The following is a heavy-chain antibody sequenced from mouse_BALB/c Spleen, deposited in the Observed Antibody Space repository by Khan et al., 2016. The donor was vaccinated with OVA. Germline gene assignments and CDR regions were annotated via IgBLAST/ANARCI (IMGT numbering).Heavy chain of an antibody. V-gene: IGHV3-2*02. D-gene: IGHD2-14*01. Sequence: EVQLQESGPGLLKPSQSLSLTCTVTGYSITSDYAWNWIRQFPGNKLEWMAYIGYSGSTTYNPSLRSRISITRDTSKNQFFLQLKSVTTEDTATYYCARSLYYSYGYALDCWGRGTSVTVSS. CDR3: ARSLYYSYGYALDC. J-gene: IGHJ4*01. CDR1: GYSITSDYA. CDR2: IGYSGST.